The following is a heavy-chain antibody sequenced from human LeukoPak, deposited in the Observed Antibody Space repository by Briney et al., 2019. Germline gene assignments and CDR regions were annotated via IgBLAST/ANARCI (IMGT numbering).Heavy chain of an antibody. Sequence: SETLSLTCTVSGGSISSYYWSWIRQPPGKGLEWIGYTYYSGSTNYNPSLKSRVTISVDTSKNQFSLKLSSVTAADTAVYYCARGRYYDSSIFDYWGQGTLVTVSS. CDR3: ARGRYYDSSIFDY. J-gene: IGHJ4*02. V-gene: IGHV4-59*01. CDR1: GGSISSYY. D-gene: IGHD3-22*01. CDR2: TYYSGST.